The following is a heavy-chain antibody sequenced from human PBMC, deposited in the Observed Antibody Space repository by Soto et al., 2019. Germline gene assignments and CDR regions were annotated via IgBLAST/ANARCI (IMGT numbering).Heavy chain of an antibody. CDR2: ISAYNGNT. Sequence: ASLKVSCKASGYTFTSYGISWVRQAPGQGLEWMGWISAYNGNTNYAQKLQGRVTMTTDTSTSTAYMELRSLRSDDTAVYYCARAEQWPFHYYMDVWGKGTTVTVSS. CDR3: ARAEQWPFHYYMDV. J-gene: IGHJ6*03. D-gene: IGHD6-19*01. V-gene: IGHV1-18*01. CDR1: GYTFTSYG.